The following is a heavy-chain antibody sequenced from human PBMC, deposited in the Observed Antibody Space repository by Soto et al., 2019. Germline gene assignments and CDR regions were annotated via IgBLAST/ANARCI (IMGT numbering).Heavy chain of an antibody. Sequence: GGSLRLSCAASGFTFSSYAMSWVRQAPGKGLEWVSAISGSGGSTYYADSVKGRFTISRGNSKNTLYLQMNSLRAEDTAVYYCEKDLNYVVVTAIPHYWGQGTLVTVSS. CDR1: GFTFSSYA. D-gene: IGHD2-21*02. CDR2: ISGSGGST. J-gene: IGHJ4*02. V-gene: IGHV3-23*01. CDR3: EKDLNYVVVTAIPHY.